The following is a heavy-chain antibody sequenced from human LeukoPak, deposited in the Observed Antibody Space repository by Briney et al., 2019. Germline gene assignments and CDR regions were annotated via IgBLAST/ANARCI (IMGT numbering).Heavy chain of an antibody. CDR3: ARSSGWKYNIDY. CDR1: GYTFTGYY. V-gene: IGHV1-2*02. D-gene: IGHD6-19*01. J-gene: IGHJ4*02. CDR2: INPNSGGT. Sequence: ASVKVSCKASGYTFTGYYMHWVRQAPGQGLEWMGWINPNSGGTNYAQKFQGRVTMTRDTSISTAYMELSRLRSDDTAMYYCARSSGWKYNIDYWGQGTLITVSS.